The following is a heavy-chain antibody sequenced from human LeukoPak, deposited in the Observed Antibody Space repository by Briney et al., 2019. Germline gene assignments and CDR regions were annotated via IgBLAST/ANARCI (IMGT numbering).Heavy chain of an antibody. Sequence: PSETLSLTCSVSGGSIRSFYWSWIRQPPGKGLEWIGYMSYSGSTNYNPSLKSRVTISADTSKNHFSLRLSSVTAADTAVYYCARALWVGENYYYYDMDVWGQGTTVTVSS. CDR2: MSYSGST. CDR1: GGSIRSFY. CDR3: ARALWVGENYYYYDMDV. V-gene: IGHV4-59*01. J-gene: IGHJ6*02. D-gene: IGHD3-10*01.